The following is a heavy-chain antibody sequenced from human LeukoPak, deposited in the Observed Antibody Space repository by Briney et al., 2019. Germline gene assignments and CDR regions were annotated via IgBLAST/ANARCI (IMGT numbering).Heavy chain of an antibody. V-gene: IGHV1-46*01. CDR2: INPSGGST. Sequence: GASVKVSCKASGYTFTSYYMHWVRQAPGQGLEWMGIINPSGGSTSYAQKFQGRVTMTRDTSTSTVYMELSSLRSEDTAVYYCGRDGADYGILTGYTYGWRFDYWGQGTLVTVSS. D-gene: IGHD3-9*01. J-gene: IGHJ4*02. CDR1: GYTFTSYY. CDR3: GRDGADYGILTGYTYGWRFDY.